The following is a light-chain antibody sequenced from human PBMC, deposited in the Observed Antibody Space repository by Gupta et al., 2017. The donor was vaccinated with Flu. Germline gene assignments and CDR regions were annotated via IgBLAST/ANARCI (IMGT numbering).Light chain of an antibody. Sequence: ATLGEPASISGRSSQSVRYSDGNSYLQCMQQRPDQSPRRLNDNVSNRDSGVPDICSGGGSGNDFTLKSSRVEAEDVGIYYCMQGEHWPLAFGQGTKVEIK. CDR1: QSVRYSDGNSY. V-gene: IGKV2-30*01. J-gene: IGKJ1*01. CDR3: MQGEHWPLA. CDR2: NVS.